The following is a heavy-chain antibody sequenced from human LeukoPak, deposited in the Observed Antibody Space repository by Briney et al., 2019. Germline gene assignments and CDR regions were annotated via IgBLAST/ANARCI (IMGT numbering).Heavy chain of an antibody. D-gene: IGHD3-10*01. V-gene: IGHV4-34*01. J-gene: IGHJ6*02. CDR1: GGSFSGYY. CDR3: ARYGLLWFGEFPNYYYYGMDV. Sequence: PSEPLSLTCAVYGGSFSGYYWSWIRQPPGKGLEWIGEINHSGSTNYNPSLKSRVTISVDTSKNQFSLKLSSVTAADTAVYYCARYGLLWFGEFPNYYYYGMDVWGQGTTVTVSS. CDR2: INHSGST.